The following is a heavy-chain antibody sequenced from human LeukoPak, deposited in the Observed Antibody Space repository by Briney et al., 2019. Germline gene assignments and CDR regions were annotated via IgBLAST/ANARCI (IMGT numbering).Heavy chain of an antibody. J-gene: IGHJ4*02. V-gene: IGHV3-23*01. Sequence: GGSLRLSCAASGFTFSSYAMSWVRQAPGKGLEWVSAISGSGGSTYYADSVKGRFTISRDNSKNTLYLQMHSLRADDTAVYYCAGDCSSTSCYGGYWGQGTLVTVSS. CDR1: GFTFSSYA. D-gene: IGHD2-2*01. CDR2: ISGSGGST. CDR3: AGDCSSTSCYGGY.